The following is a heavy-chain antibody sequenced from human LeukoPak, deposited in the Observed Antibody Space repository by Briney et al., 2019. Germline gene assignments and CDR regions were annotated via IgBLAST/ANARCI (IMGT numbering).Heavy chain of an antibody. D-gene: IGHD5-18*01. V-gene: IGHV4-61*02. CDR2: IYTSGST. J-gene: IGHJ6*03. CDR3: ARELQLWSRYYYYYMDV. Sequence: SETLSLTCTVSGRSISSGSYYWSWIRQPAGKGLEWIGRIYTSGSTNYNPSLKNRVTISVDTSKNQFSLKLSSVTAADTAVYYCARELQLWSRYYYYYMDVWGKGTTVTVSS. CDR1: GRSISSGSYY.